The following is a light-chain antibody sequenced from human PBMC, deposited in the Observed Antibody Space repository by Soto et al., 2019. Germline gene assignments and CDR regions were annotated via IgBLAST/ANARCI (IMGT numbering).Light chain of an antibody. CDR1: QSVSSR. Sequence: EVFMTQSPATLSVTGGERVTLACRASQSVSSRLAWYQQKPGQSPRLLIYGASTRATGIPARFSGSGSGTEFTLTISSLQSEDFGVYYCHQYNNLWTFGQGTKVDI. CDR3: HQYNNLWT. V-gene: IGKV3-15*01. J-gene: IGKJ1*01. CDR2: GAS.